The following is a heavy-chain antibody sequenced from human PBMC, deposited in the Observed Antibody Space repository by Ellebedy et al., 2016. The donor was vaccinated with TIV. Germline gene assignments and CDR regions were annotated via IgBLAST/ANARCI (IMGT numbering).Heavy chain of an antibody. CDR2: ISGSAGST. J-gene: IGHJ4*02. D-gene: IGHD4-17*01. Sequence: GESLKISCAASGFTFNSYVMSWVRQAPGKGLEWVSAISGSAGSTYYADSVKGRFTISRNNSKSTLFLYMNNLRAEDTAVYYCAKFPSVTTPGVDFWGQGTLVTVSS. CDR3: AKFPSVTTPGVDF. V-gene: IGHV3-23*01. CDR1: GFTFNSYV.